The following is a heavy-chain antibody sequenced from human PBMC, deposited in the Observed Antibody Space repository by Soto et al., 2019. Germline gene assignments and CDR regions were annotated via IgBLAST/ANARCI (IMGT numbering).Heavy chain of an antibody. CDR3: APGRGGVIARDLDY. Sequence: ESVGGVVQPGRSLRLSCAASGFTFSSYGMHWVRQAPGKGLEWVAVISYDGSNKYYADSVKGRFTISRDNSKNTLYLQMNSLRAEDTAVYYCAPGRGGVIARDLDYWGQGTLVTVSS. D-gene: IGHD3-16*02. CDR2: ISYDGSNK. V-gene: IGHV3-30*03. CDR1: GFTFSSYG. J-gene: IGHJ4*02.